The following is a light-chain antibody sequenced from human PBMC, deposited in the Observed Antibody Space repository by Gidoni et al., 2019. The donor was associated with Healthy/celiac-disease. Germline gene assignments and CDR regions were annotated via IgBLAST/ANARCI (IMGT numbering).Light chain of an antibody. V-gene: IGLV2-14*01. J-gene: IGLJ2*01. Sequence: QSALPQPASVSGSPGPSITISCTGTSSDVGGYNYVSWYQQHPGKAPKLMIYEVSNRPSGVSNRFSGSKSGNTASLTISGLQAEDEADYYCSSYTSSSTPVVFGGGTKLTVL. CDR1: SSDVGGYNY. CDR2: EVS. CDR3: SSYTSSSTPVV.